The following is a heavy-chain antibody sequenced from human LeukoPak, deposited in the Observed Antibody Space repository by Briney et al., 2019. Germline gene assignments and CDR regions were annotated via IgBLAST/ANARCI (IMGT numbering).Heavy chain of an antibody. CDR3: ARDVSSSSRGAFGY. CDR2: ISAYNGNT. Sequence: ASVKVSCKASGYTFTSYGISWVRQAPGQGLEWMGWISAYNGNTNYAQKLQGRVTMTTDTSTSTAYMELRSLRSDDTAVYYCARDVSSSSRGAFGYWGQGTLVTVSS. V-gene: IGHV1-18*01. D-gene: IGHD6-6*01. CDR1: GYTFTSYG. J-gene: IGHJ4*02.